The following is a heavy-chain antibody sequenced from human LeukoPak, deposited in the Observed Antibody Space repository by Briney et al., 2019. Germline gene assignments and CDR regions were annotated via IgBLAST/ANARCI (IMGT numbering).Heavy chain of an antibody. CDR1: GFTVGGNY. CDR2: IYSGGST. Sequence: GGSLRLSCAASGFTVGGNYMSWVRQAPGKGLEWVSVIYSGGSTYYADSVKGRFTISRDNSKNTLYLQMSSLRADDTAVYYCARGGGDSCTSTSCNWFDPWGQGTLVTVSS. J-gene: IGHJ5*02. D-gene: IGHD2-2*01. CDR3: ARGGGDSCTSTSCNWFDP. V-gene: IGHV3-53*01.